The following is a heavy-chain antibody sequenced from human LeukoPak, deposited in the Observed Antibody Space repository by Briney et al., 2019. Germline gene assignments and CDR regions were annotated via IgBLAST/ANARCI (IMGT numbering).Heavy chain of an antibody. CDR2: INPYSGDT. J-gene: IGHJ3*02. D-gene: IGHD3-10*02. CDR3: ARDVRSTDALDI. V-gene: IGHV1-2*02. Sequence: ASVKVSCKASGYTFTSYGISWVRQAPGQGLEWMGWINPYSGDTKYGQKFQGRVTMTWDTSIRTAYMEVRLRSDDTAMYYCARDVRSTDALDIWGQGTEVTVSS. CDR1: GYTFTSYG.